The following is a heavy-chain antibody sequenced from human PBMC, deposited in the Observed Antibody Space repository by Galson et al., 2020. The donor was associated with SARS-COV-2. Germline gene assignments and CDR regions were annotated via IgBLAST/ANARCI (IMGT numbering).Heavy chain of an antibody. CDR2: ICYSGST. V-gene: IGHV4-31*03. D-gene: IGHD6-6*01. CDR3: ASETSGLLAARYAFDI. Sequence: SETLSLTCTVSGGSISSGGYYWSWIRQHPGKGLEWIGYICYSGSTYYNPSLKSRVTISVDTSKNQFSLKLSSVTAADTAVYYCASETSGLLAARYAFDIWGQGTMVTVSS. J-gene: IGHJ3*02. CDR1: GGSISSGGYY.